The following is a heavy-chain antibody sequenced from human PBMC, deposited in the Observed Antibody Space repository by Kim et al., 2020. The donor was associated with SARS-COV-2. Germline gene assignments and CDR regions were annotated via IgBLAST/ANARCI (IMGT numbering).Heavy chain of an antibody. CDR3: AKYLRAMVRGVMVY. D-gene: IGHD3-10*01. Sequence: DPVKGRFTISRANSKNTLYLQMNSLGAEDTAVYYCAKYLRAMVRGVMVYWGQGTLVTVSS. V-gene: IGHV3-23*01. J-gene: IGHJ4*02.